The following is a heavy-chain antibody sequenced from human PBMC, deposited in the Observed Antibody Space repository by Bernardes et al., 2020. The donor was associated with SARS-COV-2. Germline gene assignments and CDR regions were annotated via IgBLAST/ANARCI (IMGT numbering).Heavy chain of an antibody. V-gene: IGHV1-2*04. CDR2: INPNSGDT. CDR1: GYTFTGYY. D-gene: IGHD6-13*01. Sequence: ASVKVSCKASGYTFTGYYIHWVRQAPGQGLDWMGYINPNSGDTKYSQKFQGWVTMTRDTSINTAYMELSSLKSNDTAIYYCARGGQQLAWFDPWGQGTLGTVSS. CDR3: ARGGQQLAWFDP. J-gene: IGHJ5*02.